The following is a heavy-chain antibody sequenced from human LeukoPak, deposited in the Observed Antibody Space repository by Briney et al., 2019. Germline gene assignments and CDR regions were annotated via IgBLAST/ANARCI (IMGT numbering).Heavy chain of an antibody. D-gene: IGHD3-10*01. CDR1: GYSFTSHW. CDR2: VNPDDSDT. CDR3: ARLRWPRGGRSSFDY. J-gene: IGHJ4*02. Sequence: GESLKISCKGSGYSFTSHWISWVRQMPGKGLEWMGIVNPDDSDTIYSPSFQGQVTISADESITTAYLQWSSLKASDTAMYYCARLRWPRGGRSSFDYWGQGALVTVSS. V-gene: IGHV5-51*01.